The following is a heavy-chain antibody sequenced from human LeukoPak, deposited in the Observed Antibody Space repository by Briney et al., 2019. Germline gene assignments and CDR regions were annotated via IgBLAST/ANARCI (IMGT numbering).Heavy chain of an antibody. CDR2: ISGSGGST. Sequence: GGSLRLSCAASGFTFSSYAMSWARQAPGKGLEWVSAISGSGGSTYYADSVKGRFTISRDNAKNSLYLQMNSLRAEDTALYYCAAGDRNGWYFDYWGQGTLVTVSS. CDR3: AAGDRNGWYFDY. D-gene: IGHD6-19*01. V-gene: IGHV3-23*01. J-gene: IGHJ4*02. CDR1: GFTFSSYA.